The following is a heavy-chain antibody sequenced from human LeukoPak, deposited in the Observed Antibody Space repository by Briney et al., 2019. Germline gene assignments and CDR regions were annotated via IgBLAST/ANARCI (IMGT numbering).Heavy chain of an antibody. CDR3: ARASFKYGSGSYFDY. D-gene: IGHD3-10*01. CDR2: IYHSGST. V-gene: IGHV4-4*02. CDR1: GGSISSSNW. J-gene: IGHJ4*02. Sequence: SETLSLTCAVSGGSISSSNWWSWVRQPPGKGLEWIGEIYHSGSTNYNPSLKSRVTISVGKSKNQFSLKLSSVTAADTAVYYCARASFKYGSGSYFDYWGQGTLVTVSS.